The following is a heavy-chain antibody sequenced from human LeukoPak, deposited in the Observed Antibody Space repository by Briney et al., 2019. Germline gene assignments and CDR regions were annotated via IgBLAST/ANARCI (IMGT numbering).Heavy chain of an antibody. J-gene: IGHJ6*02. CDR1: GGSISSYY. Sequence: PSETLSLTCTVSGGSISSYYWSWIRQPPGKGLEWIGYIYYSGSTNYNPSLKSRVTISVDTSKNQFSLKLSSVTAADTAVYYCARERNYGSGSYYNDGMDVWGQGTTVTVSS. D-gene: IGHD3-10*01. V-gene: IGHV4-59*01. CDR3: ARERNYGSGSYYNDGMDV. CDR2: IYYSGST.